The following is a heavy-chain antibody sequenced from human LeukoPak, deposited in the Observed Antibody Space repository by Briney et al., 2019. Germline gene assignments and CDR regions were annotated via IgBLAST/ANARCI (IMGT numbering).Heavy chain of an antibody. J-gene: IGHJ5*02. CDR2: IYYSVIT. V-gene: IGHV4-59*01. D-gene: IGHD3-10*01. Sequence: SETLSLTCTVSGGSISSYYWSWIRQPPGKGLEWIGYIYYSVITDYNPSLRGRVTMSLDTSKNQFSLKLNSLTAADTAVYYCARDMLGYYYGSGNYGSFDTWGQGTLVTVSS. CDR3: ARDMLGYYYGSGNYGSFDT. CDR1: GGSISSYY.